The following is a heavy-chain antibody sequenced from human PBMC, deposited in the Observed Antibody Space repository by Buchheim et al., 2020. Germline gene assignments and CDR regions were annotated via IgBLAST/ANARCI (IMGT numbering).Heavy chain of an antibody. CDR1: GFTFSSYG. Sequence: QVQLVESGGGVVQPGRSLRPSCEASGFTFSSYGMHWVRQAPGKGLEWVAFIRYDGSNKYYADSVKGRFTISRDNSKNTLYLQMNSLRAEDTAVYYCAKVTVVTAPYYYYGMDVWGQGTT. D-gene: IGHD2-21*02. J-gene: IGHJ6*02. CDR3: AKVTVVTAPYYYYGMDV. CDR2: IRYDGSNK. V-gene: IGHV3-30*02.